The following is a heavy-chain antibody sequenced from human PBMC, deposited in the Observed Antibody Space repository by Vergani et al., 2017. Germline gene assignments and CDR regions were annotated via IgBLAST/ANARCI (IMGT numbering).Heavy chain of an antibody. CDR3: VKASSSYGEY. CDR1: GCTFSSYG. J-gene: IGHJ4*02. CDR2: IRYDGSNE. D-gene: IGHD3-16*01. V-gene: IGHV3-30*02. Sequence: QVQLVESGGGVVQPGGSLRLSCAVSGCTFSSYGMHWVRQAPGKGLEWVAFIRYDGSNEYYAESVKGRFTISRDNSKNTLYLQMNSLRAEDTAVYYCVKASSSYGEYWGQGTLVTVSS.